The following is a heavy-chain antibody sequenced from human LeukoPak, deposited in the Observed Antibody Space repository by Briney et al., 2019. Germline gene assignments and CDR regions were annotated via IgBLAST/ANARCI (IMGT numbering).Heavy chain of an antibody. D-gene: IGHD6-19*01. J-gene: IGHJ5*01. CDR3: ARGSHWFDY. V-gene: IGHV4-4*07. Sequence: PSETLSLTCTVSGGSISTYYWTWIRQPAGKGLEWIGRIHTSGSTNYNPSLKSRVTLSVDTSKNRFSLKLNSVTAADTAVHYCARGSHWFDYWGQGTLVTVSS. CDR2: IHTSGST. CDR1: GGSISTYY.